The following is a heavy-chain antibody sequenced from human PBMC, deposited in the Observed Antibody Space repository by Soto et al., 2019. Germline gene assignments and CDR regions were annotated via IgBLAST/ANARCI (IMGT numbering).Heavy chain of an antibody. CDR2: INHSGST. D-gene: IGHD2-21*02. Sequence: QVQLQQWGAGLLKPSETLSLTCAVYGGSFSGYYWSWIRQPPGKGLEWIGEINHSGSTNYNPSLKSRVTISVDTSKNQFSLRLSSVTAADTAVYYCARGLNRVTRRTFDIWGQGTMVTVSS. CDR1: GGSFSGYY. CDR3: ARGLNRVTRRTFDI. J-gene: IGHJ3*02. V-gene: IGHV4-34*01.